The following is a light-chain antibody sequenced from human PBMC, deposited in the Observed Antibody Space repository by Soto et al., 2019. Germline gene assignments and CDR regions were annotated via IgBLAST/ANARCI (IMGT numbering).Light chain of an antibody. CDR3: SSYTASDTL. J-gene: IGLJ2*01. V-gene: IGLV2-14*03. Sequence: QSVLTQPASVSGSPGQSIAISCTGTSSDVGGYNYVSWYQQHPGKAPKLLLFEVSNRPSGVSTRFSGSKSGNTASLTISGLQAEDEADYYCSSYTASDTLFGGGTKVTVL. CDR1: SSDVGGYNY. CDR2: EVS.